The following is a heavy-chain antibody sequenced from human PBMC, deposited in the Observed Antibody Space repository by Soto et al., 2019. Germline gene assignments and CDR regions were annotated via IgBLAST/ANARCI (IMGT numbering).Heavy chain of an antibody. V-gene: IGHV1-58*01. CDR2: IVVGSGNT. J-gene: IGHJ4*01. CDR3: AEQHCISSSRNGVNY. CDR1: DFSLNSYA. Sequence: VSRTTYDFSLNSYAVQWVRQARGQRLEWIGWIVVGSGNTNYAQKFQERVTITRDMSTSTAYMELSSPRYEEAAVYYSAEQHCISSSRNGVNYW. D-gene: IGHD2-2*01.